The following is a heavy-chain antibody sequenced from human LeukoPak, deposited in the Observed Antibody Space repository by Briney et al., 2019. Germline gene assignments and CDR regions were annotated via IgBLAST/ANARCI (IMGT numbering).Heavy chain of an antibody. CDR3: AKDEGYCSSTSCSDFDY. CDR2: ISSSSSTI. V-gene: IGHV3-48*04. D-gene: IGHD2-2*01. J-gene: IGHJ4*02. CDR1: GFSFSSYI. Sequence: GGSLRLSCAASGFSFSSYIMNWVRQAPGKGLEWVSHISSSSSTIYYADSVKGRFTISRDNAKNSLYLQMNSLRAEDTAVYYCAKDEGYCSSTSCSDFDYWGQGTLVTVSS.